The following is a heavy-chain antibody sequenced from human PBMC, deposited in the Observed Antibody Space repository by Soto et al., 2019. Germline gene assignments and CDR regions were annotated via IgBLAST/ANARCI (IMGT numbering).Heavy chain of an antibody. CDR2: IIPIFGTA. CDR1: GGTFSSYA. D-gene: IGHD2-21*01. V-gene: IGHV1-69*13. Sequence: SVKVSCKASGGTFSSYAISWVRQAPGQGLEWMGGIIPIFGTANYAQKFQGRVTITADESTSTAYMELSSLRSEDTAVYYCARSGGGVIRDYYYYGMDVWGQGTTVTVSS. J-gene: IGHJ6*02. CDR3: ARSGGGVIRDYYYYGMDV.